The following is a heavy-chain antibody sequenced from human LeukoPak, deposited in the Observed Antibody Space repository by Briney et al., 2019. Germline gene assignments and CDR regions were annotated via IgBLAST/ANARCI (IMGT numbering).Heavy chain of an antibody. CDR1: GFTFSSYT. D-gene: IGHD5-18*01. CDR3: ASKRGYSSGEDAFDI. CDR2: IRTGNNDI. Sequence: GGSLRLSCAASGFTFSSYTMNWVRQAPGKGLEWISSIRTGNNDIYYADSLKGRFTISRDNAKNTLYLQMNSLRAEDTAVYYCASKRGYSSGEDAFDIWGQGTMVTVSS. J-gene: IGHJ3*02. V-gene: IGHV3-21*06.